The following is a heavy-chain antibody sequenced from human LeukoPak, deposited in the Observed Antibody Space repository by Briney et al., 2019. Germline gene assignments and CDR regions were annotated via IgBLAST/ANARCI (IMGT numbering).Heavy chain of an antibody. CDR3: ARDDQYCSSINCYLNY. D-gene: IGHD2-2*01. Sequence: VKGRFTISRDNAKNSLYLQMNSLRAEDTALYYCARDDQYCSSINCYLNYWGQGTLVTVSS. V-gene: IGHV3-11*06. J-gene: IGHJ4*02.